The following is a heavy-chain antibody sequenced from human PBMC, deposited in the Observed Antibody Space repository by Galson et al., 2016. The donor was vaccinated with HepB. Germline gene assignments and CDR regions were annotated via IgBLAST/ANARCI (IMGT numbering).Heavy chain of an antibody. J-gene: IGHJ3*02. V-gene: IGHV5-51*01. Sequence: QSGAEVKKPGESLKISCKGSGYSFTSYWIDWVRQMPGKGLEWMGIIYPGDSDTRYSPSFQGQVTISADKSINTAYLQWSSLKASDTAMYYCARHRRYRTNGVCYPGAFDIWGQGTMVTVSS. D-gene: IGHD2-8*01. CDR3: ARHRRYRTNGVCYPGAFDI. CDR2: IYPGDSDT. CDR1: GYSFTSYW.